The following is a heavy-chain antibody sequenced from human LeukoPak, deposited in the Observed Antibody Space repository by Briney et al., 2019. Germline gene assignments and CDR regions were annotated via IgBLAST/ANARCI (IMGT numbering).Heavy chain of an antibody. V-gene: IGHV4-39*07. CDR2: IYYSGST. D-gene: IGHD3-22*01. Sequence: PSETLSLTCTVSGGSISSSSYYWGWIRQPPGKGLEWIGSIYYSGSTYYNPSLKSRVTISVDTSKNQFSLKLSSVTAADTAVYYCARNFVDSSGYLPDAFDIWGQGTMVTVSS. CDR1: GGSISSSSYY. CDR3: ARNFVDSSGYLPDAFDI. J-gene: IGHJ3*02.